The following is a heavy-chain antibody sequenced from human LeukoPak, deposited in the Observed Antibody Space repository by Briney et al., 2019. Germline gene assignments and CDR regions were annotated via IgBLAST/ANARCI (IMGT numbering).Heavy chain of an antibody. CDR1: GYTFTSYG. CDR2: MNPTSGNT. J-gene: IGHJ6*02. V-gene: IGHV1-8*02. D-gene: IGHD4-17*01. CDR3: STTVTQESYYHYGLDV. Sequence: ASVKVSCKASGYTFTSYGISWVRQAAGQGLEWMGWMNPTSGNTGYAQQFQGKITLTRNTSISTAYMDLSSLRSDDTAVYYCSTTVTQESYYHYGLDVWGQGTTITVSS.